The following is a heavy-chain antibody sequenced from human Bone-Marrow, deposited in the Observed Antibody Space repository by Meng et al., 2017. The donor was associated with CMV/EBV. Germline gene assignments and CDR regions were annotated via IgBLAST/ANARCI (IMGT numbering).Heavy chain of an antibody. D-gene: IGHD6-6*01. V-gene: IGHV4-34*01. CDR3: ASSMAYSSSYSFDP. J-gene: IGHJ5*02. CDR2: INHSGST. Sequence: SETLSLTCAVYGGSFSGYYWSWIRQPPGKGLEWIGEINHSGSTNYNPSLKSRVTISVDTSKNQFSLKLSSVTAADTAVYYFASSMAYSSSYSFDPWGQGTLVTVSS. CDR1: GGSFSGYY.